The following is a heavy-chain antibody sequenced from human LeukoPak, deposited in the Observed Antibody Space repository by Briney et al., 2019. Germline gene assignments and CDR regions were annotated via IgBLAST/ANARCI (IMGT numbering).Heavy chain of an antibody. CDR1: GGSISSHY. J-gene: IGHJ3*02. D-gene: IGHD6-19*01. CDR3: AREAVAGYLLAFDI. V-gene: IGHV4-59*11. CDR2: IYYSGST. Sequence: PSETLSLTCTVSGGSISSHYWSWIRQPPGKGLEWIGYIYYSGSTNYNPSLKSRVTISVDTSKNQFSLKLSPVTAADTAVYYCAREAVAGYLLAFDIWGQGTMVTVSS.